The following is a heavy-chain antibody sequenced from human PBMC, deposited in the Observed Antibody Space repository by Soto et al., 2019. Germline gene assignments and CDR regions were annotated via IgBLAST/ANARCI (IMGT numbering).Heavy chain of an antibody. CDR2: ISGSGGST. V-gene: IGHV3-23*01. CDR1: GFTFDDYA. D-gene: IGHD5-12*01. J-gene: IGHJ4*02. Sequence: GGSLRLSCAASGFTFDDYAMHWVRQAPGKGLEWVSAISGSGGSTYYADSVKGRFTISRDNSKNTLYLQMNSLRAEDTAVYYCAKDLWLRLYSPFDYWGQGTLVTVSS. CDR3: AKDLWLRLYSPFDY.